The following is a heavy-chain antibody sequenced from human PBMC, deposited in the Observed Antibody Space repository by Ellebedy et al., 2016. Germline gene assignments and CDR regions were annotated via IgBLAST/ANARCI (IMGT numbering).Heavy chain of an antibody. CDR1: GGSISSSSYY. J-gene: IGHJ4*02. CDR2: IYYSGST. CDR3: ARHIHKKYRLLLGYFDY. D-gene: IGHD2-21*02. V-gene: IGHV4-39*01. Sequence: SETLSLXCTVSGGSISSSSYYWGWIRQPPGKGLEWIGSIYYSGSTYYNPSLKSRVTISVDTSKNQFSLKLSSVTAADTAVYYCARHIHKKYRLLLGYFDYWGQGTLVTVSS.